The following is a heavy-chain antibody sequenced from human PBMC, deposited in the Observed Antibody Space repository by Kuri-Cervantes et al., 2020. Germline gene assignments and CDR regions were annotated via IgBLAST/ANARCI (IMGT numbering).Heavy chain of an antibody. V-gene: IGHV3-21*04. J-gene: IGHJ4*02. D-gene: IGHD2-2*01. Sequence: GESLKISCAASGFTFSSYSMNWVRQAPGKGLEWVSSISSGSSYMYYADSVQGRFTISRDNAKNSLYLQMNSLRTEDTALYYCAKSYCSSTTCQAAHWGQGTLVTVSS. CDR3: AKSYCSSTTCQAAH. CDR1: GFTFSSYS. CDR2: ISSGSSYM.